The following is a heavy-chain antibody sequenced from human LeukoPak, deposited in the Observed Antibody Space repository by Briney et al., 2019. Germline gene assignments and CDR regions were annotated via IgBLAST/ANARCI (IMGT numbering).Heavy chain of an antibody. CDR2: IYSGGST. D-gene: IGHD6-13*01. V-gene: IGHV3-66*01. J-gene: IGHJ4*02. CDR1: GFTFSSYA. CDR3: ARDNGGSSSWSLDY. Sequence: GGSLRLSCAASGFTFSSYAMSWVRQAPGKGLEWVSVIYSGGSTYYADSVKGRFTISRDNSKNTLYLQMNSLRAEDTAVYYCARDNGGSSSWSLDYWGQGTLVTVSS.